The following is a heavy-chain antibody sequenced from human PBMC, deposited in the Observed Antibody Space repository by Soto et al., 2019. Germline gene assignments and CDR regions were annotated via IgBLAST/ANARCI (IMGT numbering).Heavy chain of an antibody. V-gene: IGHV4-39*01. D-gene: IGHD3-10*01. CDR2: IYYSGST. Sequence: SETVSLTCSISGGAISSSSYERGWMRHPPVQGLEWIGSIYYSGSTYYNPSLKSRVTISVDTSKNQFSLKLSSVTAADTAVYYCARHAAHSLWFGESNYYYGMDVWGQGTTVT. J-gene: IGHJ6*02. CDR1: GGAISSSSYE. CDR3: ARHAAHSLWFGESNYYYGMDV.